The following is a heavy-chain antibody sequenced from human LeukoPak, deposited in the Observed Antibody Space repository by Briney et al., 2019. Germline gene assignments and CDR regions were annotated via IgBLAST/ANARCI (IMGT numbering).Heavy chain of an antibody. CDR2: ISSSSSYI. V-gene: IGHV3-21*01. Sequence: GGSLRLSCAASGFTFSSYAMHWVRQAPGKGLEWVSSISSSSSYIYYADSVKGRFTISRDNAKNSLYLQMNSLRAEDTAVYYCARDLVGGSYYMDVWGKGTTVTVSS. J-gene: IGHJ6*03. D-gene: IGHD1-26*01. CDR1: GFTFSSYA. CDR3: ARDLVGGSYYMDV.